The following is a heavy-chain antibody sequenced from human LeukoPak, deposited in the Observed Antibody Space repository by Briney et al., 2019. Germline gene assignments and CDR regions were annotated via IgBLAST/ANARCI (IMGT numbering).Heavy chain of an antibody. CDR3: ARVLRYCSSTSCRCWFDP. V-gene: IGHV4-34*01. CDR1: GGSFSGYY. D-gene: IGHD2-2*01. Sequence: PSETLSLTCAVYGGSFSGYYWSWIRQPPGKGLEWIGEINHSGSTNYNPSLKSRVTISVDTSKNQFSLKLSSVTAADTAVYYCARVLRYCSSTSCRCWFDPWGQGTLVTVSS. CDR2: INHSGST. J-gene: IGHJ5*02.